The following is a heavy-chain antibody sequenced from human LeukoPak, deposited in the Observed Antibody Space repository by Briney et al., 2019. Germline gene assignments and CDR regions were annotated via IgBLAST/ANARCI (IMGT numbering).Heavy chain of an antibody. Sequence: PSETLSLTCTVSGGSISSYYWSWIRQPPGKGLEWIGDIYYSGSTNYNPSLKSRLTMSVDTSKNHFSLRLNSVTAADTAIYYCATHRRPGSGGYENAFEIWGQGTMVTVSS. D-gene: IGHD5-12*01. J-gene: IGHJ3*02. V-gene: IGHV4-59*08. CDR3: ATHRRPGSGGYENAFEI. CDR2: IYYSGST. CDR1: GGSISSYY.